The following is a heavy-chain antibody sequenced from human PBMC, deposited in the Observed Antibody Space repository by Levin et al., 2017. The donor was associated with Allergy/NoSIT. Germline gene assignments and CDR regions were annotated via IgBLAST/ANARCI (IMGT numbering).Heavy chain of an antibody. CDR2: ISGSGGST. CDR3: AKRAVAGIRRENFDY. CDR1: GFTFSSYA. V-gene: IGHV3-23*01. Sequence: HSGGSLRLSCAASGFTFSSYAMSWVRQAPGKGLEWVSAISGSGGSTYYADSVKGRFTISRDNSKNTLYLQMNSLRAEDTAVYYCAKRAVAGIRRENFDYWGQGTLVTVSS. D-gene: IGHD6-19*01. J-gene: IGHJ4*02.